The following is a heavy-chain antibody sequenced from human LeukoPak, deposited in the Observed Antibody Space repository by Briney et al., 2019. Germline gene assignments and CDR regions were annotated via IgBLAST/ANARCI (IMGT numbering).Heavy chain of an antibody. Sequence: SETLSLTCTVSGGSISSSSYYWGWIRQPPGKGLEWIGYIYHSGSTYYNTSLKSRVTISVDRSKNQFSLKLSSVTAADTAVYYCARTGGYFDYWGQGTLVTVSS. D-gene: IGHD7-27*01. CDR3: ARTGGYFDY. CDR2: IYHSGST. V-gene: IGHV4-30-2*01. J-gene: IGHJ4*02. CDR1: GGSISSSSYY.